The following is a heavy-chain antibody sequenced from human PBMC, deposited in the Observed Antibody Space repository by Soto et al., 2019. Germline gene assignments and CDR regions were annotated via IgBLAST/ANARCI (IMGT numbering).Heavy chain of an antibody. CDR1: GGSIRDYF. CDR2: IHYSGTT. J-gene: IGHJ4*02. D-gene: IGHD2-8*01. V-gene: IGHV4-59*01. CDR3: ARYNSYAIDY. Sequence: QVQLQESGPGLVKPSETLSLTCTVSGGSIRDYFWTWIRQPPGKGLEWIANIHYSGTTNYNPSLASRVTLSVDTSKNQFSLKMTSVTAADRAMYFCARYNSYAIDYWGRGTLVTVSS.